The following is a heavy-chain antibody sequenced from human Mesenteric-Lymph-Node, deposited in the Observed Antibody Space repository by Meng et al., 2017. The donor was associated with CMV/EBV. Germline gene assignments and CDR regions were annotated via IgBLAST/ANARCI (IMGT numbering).Heavy chain of an antibody. CDR1: GYTFTGYY. J-gene: IGHJ3*02. D-gene: IGHD5-18*01. CDR3: ARPLVIGYGYGGYAFDI. Sequence: ASVKVSCKASGYTFTGYYMHWVRQVPGQGLEWMGWINPNSGGTNSAQKFQGRVTMTRDTSISTAYMELSRLRSDDTAVYYCARPLVIGYGYGGYAFDIWGQGTMVTVSS. CDR2: INPNSGGT. V-gene: IGHV1-2*02.